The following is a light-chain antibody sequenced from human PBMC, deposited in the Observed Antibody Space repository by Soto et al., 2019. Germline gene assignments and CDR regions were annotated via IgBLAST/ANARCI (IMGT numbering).Light chain of an antibody. CDR3: QSYDSSLSGSWV. V-gene: IGLV1-40*01. J-gene: IGLJ3*02. CDR1: SSNIGAGYD. Sequence: QSVLTQPPSVSGAPGQRVTISCTGSSSNIGAGYDVHWYQQLPGTAPKLLIYGNTNRPSGVPDRFSGSKSGTSASLAITGLQAEDEADYYCQSYDSSLSGSWVFGGGTKPHRP. CDR2: GNT.